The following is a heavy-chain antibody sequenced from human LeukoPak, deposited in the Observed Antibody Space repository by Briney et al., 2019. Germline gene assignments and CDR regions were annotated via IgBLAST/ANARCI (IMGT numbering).Heavy chain of an antibody. CDR3: ARYHRSSSWSDAFDI. CDR1: GGSISRYY. D-gene: IGHD6-13*01. V-gene: IGHV4-59*01. CDR2: IHYSGST. Sequence: SETLSLTCTVSGGSISRYYWSWIRQPPGKGLEWIGYIHYSGSTNYNPSLKSRVTISVDTSKNQFSLKLSSVTAADTAVYYCARYHRSSSWSDAFDIWGQGTMVTVSS. J-gene: IGHJ3*02.